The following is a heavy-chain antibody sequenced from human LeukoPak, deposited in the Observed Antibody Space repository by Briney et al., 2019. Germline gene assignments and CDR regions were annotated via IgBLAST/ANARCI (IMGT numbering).Heavy chain of an antibody. J-gene: IGHJ3*02. D-gene: IGHD1-26*01. CDR1: GGSVSSSHY. Sequence: PSETLSLTCTVSGGSVSSSHYWDWIRQPPGKGLEWIGSIYYGGSTYYNASLRSRVTTSVDRSKNQFSLKLSSVTAADTAVYYCAREGGSYYAAFDIWGQGTMVTVSS. V-gene: IGHV4-39*07. CDR2: IYYGGST. CDR3: AREGGSYYAAFDI.